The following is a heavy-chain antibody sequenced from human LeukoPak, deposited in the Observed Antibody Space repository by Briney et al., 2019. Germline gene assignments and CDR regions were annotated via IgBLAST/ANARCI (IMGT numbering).Heavy chain of an antibody. CDR1: GGSISNTNW. J-gene: IGHJ4*02. Sequence: SETLSLTCGVSGGSISNTNWWTWFRQPPGKGLEWIGEVNLQGSTNYNPSLESRVAISVDKSENHISLKLTSVTAADTAVYYCAREGGPYRPLDYSGQGTLVTVAS. V-gene: IGHV4-4*02. CDR3: AREGGPYRPLDY. CDR2: VNLQGST.